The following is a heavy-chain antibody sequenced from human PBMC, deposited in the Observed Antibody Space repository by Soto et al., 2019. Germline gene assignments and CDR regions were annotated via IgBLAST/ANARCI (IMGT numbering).Heavy chain of an antibody. Sequence: GAPVKVSSEDAGDSSASIVMSWVRQAHGQGLEWMGRISGYNGNTKYAEKVQGRVTMTTDTSTSTVYMELRSLRSDDTAVYYCAKDVVTSPGGMAVWGQGTTVPVSS. V-gene: IGHV1-18*01. D-gene: IGHD2-21*02. J-gene: IGHJ6*02. CDR2: ISGYNGNT. CDR1: GDSSASIV. CDR3: AKDVVTSPGGMAV.